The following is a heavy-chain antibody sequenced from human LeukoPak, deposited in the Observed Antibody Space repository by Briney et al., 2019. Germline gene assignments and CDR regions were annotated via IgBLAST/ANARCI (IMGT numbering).Heavy chain of an antibody. CDR3: ARDFRGVYCSSTSCYTPYGDYYMDV. V-gene: IGHV1-46*01. CDR2: INPSGGST. D-gene: IGHD2-2*02. CDR1: GYTFTSYY. J-gene: IGHJ6*03. Sequence: GASVKVSCKASGYTFTSYYMHWVRQAPGQGLEWMGIINPSGGSTSYAQKFQGRATMTRDTSTSTVYMELSSLRSEDTAVYYCARDFRGVYCSSTSCYTPYGDYYMDVWGKGTTVTVSS.